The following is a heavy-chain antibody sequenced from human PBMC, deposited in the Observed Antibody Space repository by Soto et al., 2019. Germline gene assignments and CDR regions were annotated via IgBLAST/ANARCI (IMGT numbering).Heavy chain of an antibody. CDR3: AREGGRRYDFWSGYSGYNWFDP. D-gene: IGHD3-3*01. CDR1: GYTFTGYY. CDR2: INPNSGGT. J-gene: IGHJ5*02. Sequence: ASVKVSCKASGYTFTGYYMHWVRQAPGQGLEWMGWINPNSGGTNYAQKFQGWVTMTRDTSISTAYMELSRLRSDDTAVYYCAREGGRRYDFWSGYSGYNWFDPWGQGTPVTVSS. V-gene: IGHV1-2*04.